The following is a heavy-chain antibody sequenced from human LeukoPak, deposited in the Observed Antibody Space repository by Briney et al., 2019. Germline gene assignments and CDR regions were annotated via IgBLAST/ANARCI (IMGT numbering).Heavy chain of an antibody. V-gene: IGHV3-64D*06. CDR1: GFTFSSYA. Sequence: GGSLRLSCAASGFTFSSYAMHWVRQAPGKGLEYVSAISSNGGSTYYADSVKGRFTISRDNSKNTLYLQMSSLRAEDTAMYYCVNGDQSSWYRTLLYWGQGTLVTVSS. J-gene: IGHJ4*02. CDR3: VNGDQSSWYRTLLY. D-gene: IGHD6-13*01. CDR2: ISSNGGST.